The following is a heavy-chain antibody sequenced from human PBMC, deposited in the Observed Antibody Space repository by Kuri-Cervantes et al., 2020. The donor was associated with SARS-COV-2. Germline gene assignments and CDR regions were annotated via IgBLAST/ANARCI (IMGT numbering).Heavy chain of an antibody. V-gene: IGHV3-21*01. CDR3: ARDRGEDIVVVVAASAYDY. CDR2: ISSSSSYI. J-gene: IGHJ4*02. Sequence: LSLTCAASGVTFISYSMNWVRQAPGKGLEWVSSISSSSSYIYYADTVKVRFTISRDNAKNSLYLQMNSLRAEDTAVYYCARDRGEDIVVVVAASAYDYWGQGTLVTVSS. D-gene: IGHD2-15*01. CDR1: GVTFISYS.